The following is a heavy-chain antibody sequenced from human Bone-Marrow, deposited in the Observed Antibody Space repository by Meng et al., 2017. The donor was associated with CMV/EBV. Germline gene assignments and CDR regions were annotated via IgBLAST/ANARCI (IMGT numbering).Heavy chain of an antibody. V-gene: IGHV3-23*01. CDR3: ARTYDFWSGYWDNWFDP. D-gene: IGHD3-3*01. CDR2: ISGSGGST. J-gene: IGHJ5*02. Sequence: GESLKISCAASGFTFSSYAMSWVRQAPGKGLEWVSAISGSGGSTYYADSVKGRFTISRDNSKNTLYLQMNSLRAEDTAVYYCARTYDFWSGYWDNWFDPWGQGTLVTVSS. CDR1: GFTFSSYA.